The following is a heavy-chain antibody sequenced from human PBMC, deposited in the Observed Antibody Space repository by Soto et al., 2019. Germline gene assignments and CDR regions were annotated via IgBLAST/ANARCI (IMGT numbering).Heavy chain of an antibody. Sequence: PGWSLRLSCAASGFNFYNYAMTWVRQAPGKGLEWVSDISGAGTRTYYGDSVKGRFTISRDNSKNTVFLQMNSLRAEDTALYYCVKDLRPNRGWFGPWGEGTRVTVS. J-gene: IGHJ5*02. CDR3: VKDLRPNRGWFGP. D-gene: IGHD3-3*01. V-gene: IGHV3-23*01. CDR1: GFNFYNYA. CDR2: ISGAGTRT.